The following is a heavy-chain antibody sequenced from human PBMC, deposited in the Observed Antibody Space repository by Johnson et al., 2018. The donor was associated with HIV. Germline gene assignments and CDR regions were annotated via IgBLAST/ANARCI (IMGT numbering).Heavy chain of an antibody. CDR1: GFIFSHAW. CDR3: TTISQWLVPGTFDI. D-gene: IGHD6-19*01. CDR2: IKSNTDGGTT. Sequence: VQLVESGGGLIQPGGSLTLSCVASGFIFSHAWMSWVRQAPGKGLEWVGRIKSNTDGGTTDYAAPVKGRFTISRDDSKNTLYLQMNSLKTEDTAVYYCTTISQWLVPGTFDIWGQGTMVTVSS. V-gene: IGHV3-15*01. J-gene: IGHJ3*02.